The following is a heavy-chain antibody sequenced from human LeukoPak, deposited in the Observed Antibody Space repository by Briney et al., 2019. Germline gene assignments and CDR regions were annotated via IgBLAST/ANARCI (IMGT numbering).Heavy chain of an antibody. Sequence: GGSLRLSCAASGFTFSKNGMHWVRQAPGKGLEWVVFTTRDESEKFYVDSVKGRFTIARDNSMNTLYLQMHSLRAEDSGIYYCVKDVLFAVSDAVDIWGQGTMVAVSS. J-gene: IGHJ3*02. V-gene: IGHV3-30-3*02. CDR3: VKDVLFAVSDAVDI. D-gene: IGHD3-10*02. CDR2: TTRDESEK. CDR1: GFTFSKNG.